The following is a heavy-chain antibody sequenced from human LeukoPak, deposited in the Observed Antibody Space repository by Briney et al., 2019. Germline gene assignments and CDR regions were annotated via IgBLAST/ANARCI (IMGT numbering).Heavy chain of an antibody. J-gene: IGHJ4*02. CDR3: ARDGRSTWYEDS. V-gene: IGHV3-21*01. CDR1: GFSLSGYS. Sequence: GGSLRLSCAASGFSLSGYSMNWVRRAPGKGLEWVSSISSTSSYIYYADSVKGRLTISRDNAKNSLFLQMNNLRAEDAAVYFCARDGRSTWYEDSWGQGTLVTVSS. CDR2: ISSTSSYI. D-gene: IGHD6-13*01.